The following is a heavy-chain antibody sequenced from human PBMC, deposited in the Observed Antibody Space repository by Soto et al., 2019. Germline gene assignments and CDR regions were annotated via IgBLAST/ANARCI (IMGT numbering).Heavy chain of an antibody. V-gene: IGHV3-30-3*01. CDR3: ARDCSIARCYFDY. CDR1: GFTFSSYA. D-gene: IGHD6-6*01. CDR2: ISYDGSNK. J-gene: IGHJ4*02. Sequence: QVQLVESGGGVVQPGRSLRLSCAASGFTFSSYAMHWVRQAPGKGLEWVAVISYDGSNKYYADSVKGRFTISRDNSKNTLYLQMNSLRAEDTAVYYCARDCSIARCYFDYWGQGTLVTVSS.